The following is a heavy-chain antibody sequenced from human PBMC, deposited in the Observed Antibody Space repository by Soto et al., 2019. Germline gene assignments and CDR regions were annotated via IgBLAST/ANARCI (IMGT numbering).Heavy chain of an antibody. CDR3: ARVDTTFALHYYFDT. CDR1: DASISTAGYY. D-gene: IGHD5-18*01. Sequence: QVQLRESGPGLVKPSQTLSLSCSVSDASISTAGYYWNWMRQFPGKGLEWIGYISYSGSTNNNPTLKGRVTMSVDTSKNQVSLQLSSVTAADTAVYFCARVDTTFALHYYFDTWGQGTLVTVSS. CDR2: ISYSGST. J-gene: IGHJ4*02. V-gene: IGHV4-31*03.